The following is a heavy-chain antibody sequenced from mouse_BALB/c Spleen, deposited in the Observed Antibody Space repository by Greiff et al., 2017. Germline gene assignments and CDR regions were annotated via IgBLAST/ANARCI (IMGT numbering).Heavy chain of an antibody. V-gene: IGHV1S29*02. CDR1: GYTFTDYN. D-gene: IGHD2-2*01. Sequence: EVQLKESGPELVKPGASVKISCKASGYTFTDYNMHWVKQSHGKSLEWIGYIYPYNGGTGYNQKFKSKATLTVDNSSSTAYMELRSLTSEDSAVYYCARAGGYDHYYAMDYWGQGTSVTVSS. J-gene: IGHJ4*01. CDR2: IYPYNGGT. CDR3: ARAGGYDHYYAMDY.